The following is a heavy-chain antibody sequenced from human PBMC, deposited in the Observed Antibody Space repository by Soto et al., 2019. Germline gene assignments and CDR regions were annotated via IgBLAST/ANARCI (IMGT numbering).Heavy chain of an antibody. CDR3: TRAGIDRSGTTHYYYGMDV. V-gene: IGHV1-69*06. Sequence: QVQLVQSGAEVKKPGSSVKVSCKASGGTFSSYAISWVRQAPGQGLEWMGGIIPIFGTANYAQKFQGRVTITADKSTSTAYMELSSLRSEDTAVYYCTRAGIDRSGTTHYYYGMDVWGQGTTVTVSS. D-gene: IGHD3-22*01. J-gene: IGHJ6*02. CDR2: IIPIFGTA. CDR1: GGTFSSYA.